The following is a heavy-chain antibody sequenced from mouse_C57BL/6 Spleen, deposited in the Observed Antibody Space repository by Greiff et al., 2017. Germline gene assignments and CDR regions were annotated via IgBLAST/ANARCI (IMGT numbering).Heavy chain of an antibody. CDR1: GFSLTGYG. V-gene: IGHV2-2*01. Sequence: QVQLQQSGPGLVQPSQSLSITCTVSGFSLTGYGVHWVRQSPGKGLEWLGVIWSGGSTDYNAAFISRLSISKDNSKSQVFFKMNSLQADDTAIYYCARKTDWDVGYFDYWGQGTTLTVSS. CDR2: IWSGGST. D-gene: IGHD4-1*01. J-gene: IGHJ2*01. CDR3: ARKTDWDVGYFDY.